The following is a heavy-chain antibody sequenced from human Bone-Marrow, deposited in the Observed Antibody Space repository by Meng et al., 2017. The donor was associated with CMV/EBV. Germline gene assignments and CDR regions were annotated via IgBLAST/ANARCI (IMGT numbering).Heavy chain of an antibody. CDR3: AKDLGSVTWPNWFDP. V-gene: IGHV3-23*01. Sequence: SGFTFSGYAMTWVRQGPGKGLEWVSGISGSGDNTYYADSVKGRFTISRDNSKDMLYLQMDTLRAEDTAVYYCAKDLGSVTWPNWFDPWGQGTLVTVSS. CDR2: ISGSGDNT. D-gene: IGHD5/OR15-5a*01. CDR1: GFTFSGYA. J-gene: IGHJ5*02.